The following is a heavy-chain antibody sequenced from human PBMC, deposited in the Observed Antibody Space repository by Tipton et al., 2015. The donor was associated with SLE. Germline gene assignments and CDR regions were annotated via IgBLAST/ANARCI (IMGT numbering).Heavy chain of an antibody. CDR2: VNPDTGGT. CDR1: GYTFSSNY. J-gene: IGHJ4*02. CDR3: ARPWEEDLAY. Sequence: QSGPEVKKPGASVKVSCTASGYTFSSNYIHWVRQAPGQGLEWMGIVNPDTGGTSYAQKFQGRVTVTRDTSTSTVYMELSSLSSEDTAVYYCARPWEEDLAYWGQGTLVTVSP. D-gene: IGHD1-26*01. V-gene: IGHV1-46*01.